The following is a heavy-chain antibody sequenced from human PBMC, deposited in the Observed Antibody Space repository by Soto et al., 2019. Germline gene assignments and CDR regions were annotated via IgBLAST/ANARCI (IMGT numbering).Heavy chain of an antibody. CDR3: ARAGGLGAVAADY. CDR1: GGSISNGGYS. J-gene: IGHJ4*02. V-gene: IGHV4-30-2*01. D-gene: IGHD6-19*01. Sequence: QLQLQESGSGLVKPSQTLSLTCAVSGGSISNGGYSWSWIRQPPGKGLEWIGYIYHSGSTYYNPSRKSRVTISVDRSKNQFSLKLSSVTAADTAVYYCARAGGLGAVAADYWGQGTLVTVSS. CDR2: IYHSGST.